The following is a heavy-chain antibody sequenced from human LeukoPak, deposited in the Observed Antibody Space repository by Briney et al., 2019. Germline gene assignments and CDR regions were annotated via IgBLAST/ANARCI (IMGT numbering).Heavy chain of an antibody. Sequence: ASVKVSCKASGYTFTGYYMHWVRQAPGQGLEWMGRINPNSGDTNYAQKFQGRVTMTRDTSISTAYMELSRLRSDDTAVYYCAARGSGYYFDYWGQGTLVTVSS. D-gene: IGHD3-10*01. J-gene: IGHJ4*02. V-gene: IGHV1-2*06. CDR1: GYTFTGYY. CDR2: INPNSGDT. CDR3: AARGSGYYFDY.